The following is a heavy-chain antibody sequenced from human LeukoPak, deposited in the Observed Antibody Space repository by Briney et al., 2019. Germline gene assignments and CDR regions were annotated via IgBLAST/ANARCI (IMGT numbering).Heavy chain of an antibody. CDR3: ARGLWFGDENPPYFDY. CDR1: GGSLSSSNYY. V-gene: IGHV4-61*02. D-gene: IGHD3-10*01. J-gene: IGHJ4*02. CDR2: IYTSEST. Sequence: SETLSFTCSVSGGSLSSSNYYWRWLRQPAGTGLEWVGRIYTSESTNYNPSLKSRVTISVSTSRNQFSLKLSSVTAADTAVYYCARGLWFGDENPPYFDYWGQGILVTVSS.